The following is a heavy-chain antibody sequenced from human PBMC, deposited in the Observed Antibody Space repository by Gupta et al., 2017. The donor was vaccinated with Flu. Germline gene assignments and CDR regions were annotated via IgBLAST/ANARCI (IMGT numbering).Heavy chain of an antibody. V-gene: IGHV3-23*01. Sequence: EWVSAISGSGGSTYYADSVKGRFTISRDNSKNTLYLQMNSLRAEDTAVYYCAKPRGYCSGGSCNYYYYGMDVWGQGTTVTVSS. CDR3: AKPRGYCSGGSCNYYYYGMDV. D-gene: IGHD2-15*01. CDR2: ISGSGGST. J-gene: IGHJ6*02.